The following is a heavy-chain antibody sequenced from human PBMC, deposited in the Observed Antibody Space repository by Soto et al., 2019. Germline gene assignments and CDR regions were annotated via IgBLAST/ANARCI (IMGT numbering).Heavy chain of an antibody. CDR3: ARDKITGLFDY. Sequence: HVQLQQWGAGLLKPSETLSRTCAVYGGSFSGYYWTWIRQPPGTGLEWIGEINHSGSTNYNPSLKSRVTISVDTSKNQFSMKLTSVTAADTAVSYCARDKITGLFDYWGQGTLVTVSS. J-gene: IGHJ4*02. CDR1: GGSFSGYY. V-gene: IGHV4-34*01. CDR2: INHSGST. D-gene: IGHD2-8*02.